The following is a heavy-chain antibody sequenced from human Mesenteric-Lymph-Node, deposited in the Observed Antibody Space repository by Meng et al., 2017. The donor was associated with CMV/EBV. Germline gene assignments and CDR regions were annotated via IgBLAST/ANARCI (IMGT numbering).Heavy chain of an antibody. Sequence: GESLKISCAASGFTFSSYWMSWVRQAPGKGLEWVANIKQDGSEKYYVDSVKGRFTISRDNAKNSLYLQMNSLRAEDTAVYYCARDGSSSWYVGFYYYYGMDVWGQGTTVTVSS. D-gene: IGHD6-13*01. CDR2: IKQDGSEK. CDR3: ARDGSSSWYVGFYYYYGMDV. V-gene: IGHV3-7*01. CDR1: GFTFSSYW. J-gene: IGHJ6*02.